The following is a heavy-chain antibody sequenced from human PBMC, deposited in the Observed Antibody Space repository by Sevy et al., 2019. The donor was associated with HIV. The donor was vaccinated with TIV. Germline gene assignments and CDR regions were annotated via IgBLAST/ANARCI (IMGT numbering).Heavy chain of an antibody. CDR1: GFTFSSYG. Sequence: GGSLRLSCAASGFTFSSYGMHWVRQAPGKGLEWVAVISYDGSNKYYADSVKGRFTISRDNSKNTLYLQMNSLRAEDTAVYYCAKDSVDFWSGFYFDYWGQGTLVTVSS. D-gene: IGHD3-3*01. J-gene: IGHJ4*02. V-gene: IGHV3-30*18. CDR3: AKDSVDFWSGFYFDY. CDR2: ISYDGSNK.